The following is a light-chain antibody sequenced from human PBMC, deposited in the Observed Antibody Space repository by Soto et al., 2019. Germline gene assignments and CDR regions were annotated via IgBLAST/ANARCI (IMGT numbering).Light chain of an antibody. V-gene: IGLV2-8*01. CDR1: SSDVGGYNY. CDR2: EVS. CDR3: SSYAGSNNVV. J-gene: IGLJ2*01. Sequence: QSVLTQPPSASGSPGQSVTISCTGTSSDVGGYNYVSWYQQHPGKAPKLMIYEVSKRPSGVPDRFSGSKSGNTASLTVSGLQAEDEADSYCSSYAGSNNVVFGGGTKVTVL.